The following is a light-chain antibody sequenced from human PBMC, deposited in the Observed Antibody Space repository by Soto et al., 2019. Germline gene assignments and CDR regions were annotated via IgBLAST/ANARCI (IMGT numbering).Light chain of an antibody. J-gene: IGKJ1*01. CDR2: VVS. CDR1: QDIRTW. Sequence: IQMTRSPSSVSASVGDRVTITCRASQDIRTWLAWYQQKPGNAPKLLIYVVSSLQSGVPSRFSGSGSGTYFTLTISNLQPEDFATYYCLHTDSFPWTFGQGTKVDIK. V-gene: IGKV1-12*01. CDR3: LHTDSFPWT.